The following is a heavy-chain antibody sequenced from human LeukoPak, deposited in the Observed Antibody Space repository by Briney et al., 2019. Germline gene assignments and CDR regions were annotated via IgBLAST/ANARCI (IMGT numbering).Heavy chain of an antibody. J-gene: IGHJ4*02. CDR1: GGSIRSYY. CDR2: IYYSGST. V-gene: IGHV4-59*01. Sequence: KSSETLSLTCTVSGGSIRSYYWSWMRQPPGKGLEWIGYIYYSGSTNYNPSLKSRVIISVDTSKNQISLKLSSVTAADTAVYYCARIATKDGRDYWGQGILVTVSS. D-gene: IGHD5-12*01. CDR3: ARIATKDGRDY.